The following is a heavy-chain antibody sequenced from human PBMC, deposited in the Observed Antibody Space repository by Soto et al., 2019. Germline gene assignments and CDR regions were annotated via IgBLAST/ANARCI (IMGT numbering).Heavy chain of an antibody. V-gene: IGHV1-69*12. J-gene: IGHJ2*01. CDR2: IIPIFGTA. CDR3: ARGNHRWLQLWYFDL. D-gene: IGHD5-12*01. Sequence: QVQLVQSGAEVKKPGSSVTVSSKGSGGTFSSYTISWVRQAPGQGLEWMGGIIPIFGTANYAQKFQGRVTITADESTSTAYMELSSLRSEDTAVYYCARGNHRWLQLWYFDLWGRGTLVTVSS. CDR1: GGTFSSYT.